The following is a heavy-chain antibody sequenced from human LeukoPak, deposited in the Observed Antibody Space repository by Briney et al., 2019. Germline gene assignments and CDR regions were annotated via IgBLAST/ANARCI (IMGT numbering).Heavy chain of an antibody. CDR2: INPKSGGA. Sequence: ASVNVSCKASGCTFTDYFMHWVRQAPGQGLEWMGWINPKSGGASYAQKFQGRVTMTRDTSISTAYMELSRLTSDDTAVYYCASVTLSAYDGDYRGQGTLVSLSS. CDR3: ASVTLSAYDGDY. J-gene: IGHJ4*02. D-gene: IGHD5-12*01. CDR1: GCTFTDYF. V-gene: IGHV1-2*02.